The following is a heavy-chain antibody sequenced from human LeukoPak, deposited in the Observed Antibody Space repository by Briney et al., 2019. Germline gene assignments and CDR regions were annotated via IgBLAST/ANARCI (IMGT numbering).Heavy chain of an antibody. J-gene: IGHJ4*02. CDR3: ASRLRFLEWLPFYDY. CDR2: IIPIFGTA. Sequence: SVKVSCRASGGTFSSYAISWVRQAPGQGLEWMGGIIPIFGTANYAQKFQGRVTITADESTSTAYMELSSLRSEDTAVYYCASRLRFLEWLPFYDYWGQGTLVTVSS. CDR1: GGTFSSYA. D-gene: IGHD3-3*01. V-gene: IGHV1-69*01.